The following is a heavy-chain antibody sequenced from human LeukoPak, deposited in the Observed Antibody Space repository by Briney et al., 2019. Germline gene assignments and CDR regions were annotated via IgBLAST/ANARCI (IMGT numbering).Heavy chain of an antibody. CDR2: IFHSGIT. J-gene: IGHJ4*02. V-gene: IGHV4-39*01. D-gene: IGHD4-11*01. CDR1: GGSISSSTYY. Sequence: PSETLSLTCTVSGGSISSSTYYWGWIRQPPGKGLEWIGSIFHSGITYYSPSLKSRVTISVDTSKNQFSLKLNSVTASDTAVYYCARQGQNPDYSNDFDYWGQGTLVTVSS. CDR3: ARQGQNPDYSNDFDY.